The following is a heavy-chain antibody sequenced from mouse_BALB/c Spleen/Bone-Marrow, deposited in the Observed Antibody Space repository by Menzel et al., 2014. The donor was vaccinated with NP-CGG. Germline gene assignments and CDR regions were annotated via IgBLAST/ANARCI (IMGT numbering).Heavy chain of an antibody. CDR2: ISSGSSTI. J-gene: IGHJ2*01. CDR3: ARSRLRGYYFDY. V-gene: IGHV5-17*02. Sequence: DVHLVESGGGLVQPGGSRKLSCAASGFTFSSFGMHWVRQAPEKGLEWVAYISSGSSTIYYADTLKGRFTISRDNPKNTLFLQMTSLRSEDTAMYYCARSRLRGYYFDYWGQGTTLTVSS. CDR1: GFTFSSFG. D-gene: IGHD3-2*02.